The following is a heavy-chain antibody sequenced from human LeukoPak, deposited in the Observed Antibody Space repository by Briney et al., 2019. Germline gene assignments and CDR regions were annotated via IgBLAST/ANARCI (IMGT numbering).Heavy chain of an antibody. CDR1: GFTFDDYA. CDR3: ARGSYFDY. CDR2: ISWNSGSI. J-gene: IGHJ4*02. V-gene: IGHV3-9*01. D-gene: IGHD3-16*01. Sequence: PRRSLRLSCAASGFTFDDYAMHWVRQAPGKGLEWVSGISWNSGSIGYADSVKGRFTISRDNAKNSLYLQMNSLRAEDTALYYCARGSYFDYWGQGTLVTVSS.